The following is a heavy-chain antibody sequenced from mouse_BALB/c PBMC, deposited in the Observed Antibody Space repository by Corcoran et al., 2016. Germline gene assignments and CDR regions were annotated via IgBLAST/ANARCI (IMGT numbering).Heavy chain of an antibody. CDR1: GYTFTNYG. D-gene: IGHD2-1*01. J-gene: IGHJ4*01. V-gene: IGHV9-3-1*01. Sequence: QIQLVQSGPELKKPGETVKSSCKASGYTFTNYGMNWVKQAPGKGLKWMGWINTYTGEPTYADDFKGRFAFSLETSASTAYLQINNLKNEDTATYFCARNGNYVYAMDYWGQGTSVTVSS. CDR2: INTYTGEP. CDR3: ARNGNYVYAMDY.